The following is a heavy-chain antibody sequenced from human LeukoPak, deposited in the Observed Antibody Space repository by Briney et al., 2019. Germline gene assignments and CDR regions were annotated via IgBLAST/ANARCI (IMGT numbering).Heavy chain of an antibody. CDR2: ISYDGSTK. CDR3: ARDSAYCSSTSCRWGWYFDL. Sequence: PGRSLRLSCAASGFTFSSYAMHWVRQAPGKGLEWAAVISYDGSTKYYADSVKGRFTISRDNSKNTLYLQMNSLRAEDTAVYYCARDSAYCSSTSCRWGWYFDLWGQGTLVTVSS. D-gene: IGHD2-2*01. J-gene: IGHJ2*01. V-gene: IGHV3-30-3*01. CDR1: GFTFSSYA.